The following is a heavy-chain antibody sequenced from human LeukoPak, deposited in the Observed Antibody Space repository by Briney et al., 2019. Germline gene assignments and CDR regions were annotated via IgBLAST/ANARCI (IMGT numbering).Heavy chain of an antibody. CDR1: GFTFSSYA. D-gene: IGHD3-3*01. V-gene: IGHV3-23*01. CDR3: AKDQYYDFWSGKGWFDP. Sequence: GGSLRLSCAASGFTFSSYAMSWVRQAPGKGLEWVSAISGSGGSTYYADSVKGRFTISRDNSKNTLYLQMNSLRAEDTALYYCAKDQYYDFWSGKGWFDPWGQGTLVTVSS. J-gene: IGHJ5*02. CDR2: ISGSGGST.